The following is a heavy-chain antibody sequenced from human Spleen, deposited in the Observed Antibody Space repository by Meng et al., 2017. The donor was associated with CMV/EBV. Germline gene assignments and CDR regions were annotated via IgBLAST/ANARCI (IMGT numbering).Heavy chain of an antibody. D-gene: IGHD1-26*01. CDR1: GFTLSSYW. J-gene: IGHJ6*02. V-gene: IGHV3-74*01. CDR2: INSDGSTR. CDR3: TRLRTIVGPKDGMDV. Sequence: GGSMRLSCAASGFTLSSYWMYWVRRDPGKGLVWVSGINSDGSTRSYADSVKGRFTISRDDSKNTAYLQMNSLKTEDTAVYYCTRLRTIVGPKDGMDVWGQGTTVTVSS.